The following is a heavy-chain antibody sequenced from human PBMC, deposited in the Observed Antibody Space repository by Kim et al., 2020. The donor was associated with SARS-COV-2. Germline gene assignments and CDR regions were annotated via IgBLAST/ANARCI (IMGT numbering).Heavy chain of an antibody. J-gene: IGHJ5*02. CDR2: YI. Sequence: YIYYADSVKGRFTISRDNAKNSLYLQMNSLRAEDTAVYYCARVMDATFDPWGQGTLVTVSS. D-gene: IGHD2-8*01. CDR3: ARVMDATFDP. V-gene: IGHV3-21*01.